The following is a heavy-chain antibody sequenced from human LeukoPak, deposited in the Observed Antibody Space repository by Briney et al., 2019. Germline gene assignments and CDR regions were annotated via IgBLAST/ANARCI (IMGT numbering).Heavy chain of an antibody. V-gene: IGHV4-59*01. CDR3: ARGLGFYDYVWGSHRYTPYYFDY. J-gene: IGHJ4*02. CDR2: IYYSGYT. D-gene: IGHD3-16*02. CDR1: GGSISSYY. Sequence: SETLSLTCIVSGGSISSYYWNWIRQPPGKGLEWIGYIYYSGYTNYNPSLKSRVTISVDTSKNQFSLKLSSATAADTAVYYCARGLGFYDYVWGSHRYTPYYFDYWGQGTLVTVSS.